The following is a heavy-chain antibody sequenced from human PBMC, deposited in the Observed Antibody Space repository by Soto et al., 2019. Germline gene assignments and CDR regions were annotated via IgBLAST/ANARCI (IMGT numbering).Heavy chain of an antibody. D-gene: IGHD3-3*01. J-gene: IGHJ4*02. V-gene: IGHV3-30*18. CDR2: ISYDARQK. Sequence: GGSLRLSCAASGFTFSTYGMQWGRQAPGRGLEWVAVISYDARQKYYADSLKGRFTISRDNSKNTLYLQMNSLRAEDTAVYYCAKGAVQGWWSCYYTLFGCWGQGSLVTVSS. CDR3: AKGAVQGWWSCYYTLFGC. CDR1: GFTFSTYG.